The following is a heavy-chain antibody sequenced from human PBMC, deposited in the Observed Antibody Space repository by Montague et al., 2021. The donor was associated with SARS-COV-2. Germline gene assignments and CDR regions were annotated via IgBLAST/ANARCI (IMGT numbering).Heavy chain of an antibody. Sequence: SETLSLTCAVSGGSITTNNWWNWVRQSPGKGLEWIGKIYHSGSTNYNPSLKSRVTISVDRSTNQFSLSLTSVTAADTAVYYCAREGSRDGYNEGFDYWGQGTLVTVSS. CDR1: GGSITTNNW. CDR3: AREGSRDGYNEGFDY. V-gene: IGHV4-4*02. CDR2: IYHSGST. D-gene: IGHD5-24*01. J-gene: IGHJ4*02.